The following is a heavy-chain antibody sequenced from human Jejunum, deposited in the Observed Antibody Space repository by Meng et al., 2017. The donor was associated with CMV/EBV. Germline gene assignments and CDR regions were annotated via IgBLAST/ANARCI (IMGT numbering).Heavy chain of an antibody. Sequence: QVQLVQSGAGVKNPGASVKVSCRASGYSFTDYYIHWVRQAPEQGLEWMGWISPNTGATNFAQNFQGRVTMTRGTSVSATYMELSSLTSDDTAVYFCARDPGGSSPVFDYWGQGTLVTVSS. CDR2: ISPNTGAT. J-gene: IGHJ4*01. CDR1: GYSFTDYY. V-gene: IGHV1-2*02. D-gene: IGHD2-8*02. CDR3: ARDPGGSSPVFDY.